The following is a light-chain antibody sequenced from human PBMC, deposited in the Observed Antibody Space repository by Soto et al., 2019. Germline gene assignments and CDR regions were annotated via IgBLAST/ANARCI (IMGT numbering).Light chain of an antibody. V-gene: IGKV1-5*03. CDR2: KAS. CDR3: QQYNSYSGT. CDR1: QSISSW. J-gene: IGKJ1*01. Sequence: DIQMTQSPSTLSASVGDRVTITCRASQSISSWLAWYQQKPVKAPKLLIYKASSLESGVPPSFSGSGSGTEFTLTISSLQPDDFATYYCQQYNSYSGTFGQGTKVEIK.